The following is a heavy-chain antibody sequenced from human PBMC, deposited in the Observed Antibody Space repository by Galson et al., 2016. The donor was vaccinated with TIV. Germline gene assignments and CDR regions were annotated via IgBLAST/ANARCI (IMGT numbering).Heavy chain of an antibody. V-gene: IGHV4-31*03. D-gene: IGHD3-10*01. J-gene: IGHJ4*02. Sequence: LSLPCTVSGGPISSGGYYWSWIRQHPGKGLEWIGYIFHSGSTYYNPSLKSRVTISVDTSKNHFSLNLSSVTAADTAVYYCAAGGFCSNADCYYGGFDYWGQGALVTVSS. CDR1: GGPISSGGYY. CDR2: IFHSGST. CDR3: AAGGFCSNADCYYGGFDY.